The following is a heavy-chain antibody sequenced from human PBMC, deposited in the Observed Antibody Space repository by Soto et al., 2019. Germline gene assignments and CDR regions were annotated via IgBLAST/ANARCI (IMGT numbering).Heavy chain of an antibody. D-gene: IGHD2-2*01. CDR2: ISYDGSNK. V-gene: IGHV3-30-3*01. CDR3: ARAGNIVVVPAATKTPYYYYYGMDV. CDR1: GFTFSSYA. J-gene: IGHJ6*02. Sequence: QVQLVESGGGVVQPGRSLRLSCAASGFTFSSYAMHWVRQAPGKGLEWVAVISYDGSNKYYADSVKGRFTISRDNSKNTLYLQMNSLRAEDTAVYYCARAGNIVVVPAATKTPYYYYYGMDVWGHGTTVTVSS.